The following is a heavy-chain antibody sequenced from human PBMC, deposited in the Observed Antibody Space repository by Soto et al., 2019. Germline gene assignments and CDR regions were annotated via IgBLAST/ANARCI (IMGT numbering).Heavy chain of an antibody. CDR1: GYSFTSYW. D-gene: IGHD5-12*01. CDR3: ARRVVARGGVPYYYYYMDV. Sequence: GESLKISCKGSGYSFTSYWIGWVRQMPGKGLEWMGIIYPGDSDTRYSPSFQGQVTISADKSISTAYLQWSSLKASDTAMYYCARRVVARGGVPYYYYYMDVWGKGTTVTVSS. J-gene: IGHJ6*03. CDR2: IYPGDSDT. V-gene: IGHV5-51*01.